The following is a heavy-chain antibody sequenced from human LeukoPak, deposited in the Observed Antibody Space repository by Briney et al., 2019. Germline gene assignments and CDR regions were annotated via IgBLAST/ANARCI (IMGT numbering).Heavy chain of an antibody. V-gene: IGHV4-34*01. Sequence: SETLSLTCAVYGGSFSGYYWSWIRQPPGKGLEWIGEINHSGSTNYNPSLKSRVTISVDTSKNQFSLKLSSVTAADTAVYYCAGVRIAARYDYWGQGTLVTVSS. CDR3: AGVRIAARYDY. J-gene: IGHJ4*02. D-gene: IGHD6-6*01. CDR1: GGSFSGYY. CDR2: INHSGST.